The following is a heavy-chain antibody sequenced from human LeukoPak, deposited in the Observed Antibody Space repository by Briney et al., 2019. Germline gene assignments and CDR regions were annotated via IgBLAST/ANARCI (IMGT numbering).Heavy chain of an antibody. CDR1: GFSFSTYD. V-gene: IGHV3-23*01. CDR2: ISTTGGYT. J-gene: IGHJ4*02. Sequence: GGSLRLSCVGSGFSFSTYDMGWVRQTPGKGLEWVSAISTTGGYTEDADLVKGRFTISRDNSQNTLFLQMHSLRAEDTAVYYCAKKPATIKFPFDIWGQGTLVTVSP. D-gene: IGHD5-24*01. CDR3: AKKPATIKFPFDI.